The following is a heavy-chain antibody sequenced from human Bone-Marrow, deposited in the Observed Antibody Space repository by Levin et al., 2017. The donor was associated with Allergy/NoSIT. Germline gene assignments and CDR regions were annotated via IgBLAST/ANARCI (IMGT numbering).Heavy chain of an antibody. D-gene: IGHD1/OR15-1a*01. CDR3: ARLIGTKTEHDY. V-gene: IGHV3-74*01. Sequence: GGSLRLSCAASGFTFSGYWMQWVRQAPGKGLVWVSSSNGDGRTTTYADSVKGRFTFSRDNAKNTLYLQMNNLRAEDTALYYCARLIGTKTEHDYWGQGTLVTVSS. CDR1: GFTFSGYW. J-gene: IGHJ4*02. CDR2: SNGDGRTT.